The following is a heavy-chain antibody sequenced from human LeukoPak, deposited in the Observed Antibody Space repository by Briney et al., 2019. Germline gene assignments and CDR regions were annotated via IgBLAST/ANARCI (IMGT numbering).Heavy chain of an antibody. D-gene: IGHD3-3*01. Sequence: SETLSLTCTVSGDSISYYYWSWIRQPPGKGLEWIGYIYYSGSTNYNPSLKSRVTISVDTSKNQFSLKLSSVTAADTAVYYCARVLPTIFGVVSTDAFDIWGQGTMVTVSS. CDR1: GDSISYYY. CDR2: IYYSGST. J-gene: IGHJ3*02. CDR3: ARVLPTIFGVVSTDAFDI. V-gene: IGHV4-59*01.